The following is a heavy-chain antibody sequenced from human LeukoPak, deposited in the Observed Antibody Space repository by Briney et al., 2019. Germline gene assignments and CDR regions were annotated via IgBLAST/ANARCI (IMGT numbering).Heavy chain of an antibody. J-gene: IGHJ4*02. V-gene: IGHV3-74*03. CDR3: ATPWSY. D-gene: IGHD3-3*01. Sequence: GGSLRLSCAASGLTLSTYWMHWVRQGPGKGLVWVSYISPDGTITKYADSVKGRFTISRDNAKNTLYMQMDSLRAEDTGLYYCATPWSYWGRGTLVTVSS. CDR1: GLTLSTYW. CDR2: ISPDGTIT.